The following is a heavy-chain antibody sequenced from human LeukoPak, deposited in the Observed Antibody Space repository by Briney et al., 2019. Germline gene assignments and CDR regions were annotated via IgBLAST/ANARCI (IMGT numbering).Heavy chain of an antibody. D-gene: IGHD6-13*01. Sequence: GASVKVSCEGVSYRFRDYGISWVRQAPGQGLEWMGWISSGYSGLTDYAEKFQGRVTMATDTSTNTAYMELRSLRDDDTAVYYCGTVFWGNSWTLDSWGQGTLVTVSS. CDR2: ISSGYSGLT. CDR1: SYRFRDYG. V-gene: IGHV1-18*04. J-gene: IGHJ4*02. CDR3: GTVFWGNSWTLDS.